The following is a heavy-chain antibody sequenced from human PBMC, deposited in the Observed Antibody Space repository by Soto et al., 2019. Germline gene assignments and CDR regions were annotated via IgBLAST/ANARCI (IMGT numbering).Heavy chain of an antibody. CDR2: IDPSDSYT. Sequence: PGEPLKISCKGSGYSFTSYWISWVRQMPGKGLEWMGRIDPSDSYTNYSPSFQGHVTISADKSISTAYLQWSSLKASDTAMYYCASRGITGTLQGYYYYGMDVWGQGTTVTVSS. J-gene: IGHJ6*02. CDR1: GYSFTSYW. CDR3: ASRGITGTLQGYYYYGMDV. D-gene: IGHD1-7*01. V-gene: IGHV5-10-1*01.